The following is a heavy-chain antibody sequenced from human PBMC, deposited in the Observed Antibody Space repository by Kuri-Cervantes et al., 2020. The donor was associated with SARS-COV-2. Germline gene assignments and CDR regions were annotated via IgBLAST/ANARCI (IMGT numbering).Heavy chain of an antibody. CDR1: GFNFNDHV. V-gene: IGHV3-23*01. CDR2: ISGNGGRT. D-gene: IGHD3-22*01. CDR3: AKDQSARYYDSSGLFDY. Sequence: GESLKISCEASGFNFNDHVMNWVRQAPGKGPERVAFISGNGGRTEYIDSVKGRFTISRDNSKNTLYLQMNSLRAEDTAVYYCAKDQSARYYDSSGLFDYWGQGTLVTVSS. J-gene: IGHJ4*02.